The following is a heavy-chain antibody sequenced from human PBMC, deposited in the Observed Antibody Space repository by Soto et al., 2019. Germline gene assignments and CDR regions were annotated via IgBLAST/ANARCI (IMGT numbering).Heavy chain of an antibody. CDR3: ARIGRVRIAAAVNY. V-gene: IGHV3-21*01. D-gene: IGHD6-13*01. CDR2: ISSRSYI. CDR1: GFTFSTYS. J-gene: IGHJ4*02. Sequence: GGSLRLSCVGSGFTFSTYSINWVRQAPGKGLEWVSSISSRSYIYYADSVKGRFTISRDNAKNSLYLQMNSLRAEDTAVYYCARIGRVRIAAAVNYWGQGTLVTVSS.